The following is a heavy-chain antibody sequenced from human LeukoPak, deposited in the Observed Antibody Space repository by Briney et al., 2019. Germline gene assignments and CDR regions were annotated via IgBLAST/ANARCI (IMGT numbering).Heavy chain of an antibody. CDR3: ARAGDYYDSSGYSPFDY. J-gene: IGHJ4*02. CDR1: GGSINSGNDY. D-gene: IGHD3-22*01. CDR2: IYTSGST. V-gene: IGHV4-61*02. Sequence: TSQTLSLTCTVSGGSINSGNDYWSWIRQPAGKELEWIGRIYTSGSTNYNPSLKSRVTISVDTSKNQFSLKLSSVTAADTAVYYCARAGDYYDSSGYSPFDYWGQGTLVTVSS.